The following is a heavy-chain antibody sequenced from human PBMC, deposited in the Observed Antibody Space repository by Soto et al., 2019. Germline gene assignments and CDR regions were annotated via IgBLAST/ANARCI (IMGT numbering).Heavy chain of an antibody. V-gene: IGHV3-66*01. J-gene: IGHJ4*02. CDR2: IYSGGST. CDR3: ARGLGTTGYYYGLDF. CDR1: GFTVNNNY. Sequence: DVQLVESGGGLVQPGGSLRLSCAASGFTVNNNYMSWVRQDPGKGLEWVSIIYSGGSTYYADSVKGRFSTSRDISKNMLFLQMNSLTAEDTAVYYCARGLGTTGYYYGLDFWGQGTLVTVSS. D-gene: IGHD3-22*01.